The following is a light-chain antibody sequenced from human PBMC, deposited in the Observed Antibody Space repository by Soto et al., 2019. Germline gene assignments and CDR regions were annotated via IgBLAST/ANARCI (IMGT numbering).Light chain of an antibody. CDR1: QSVSSTF. V-gene: IGKV3-20*01. CDR3: QQFGTSAT. CDR2: GAS. Sequence: EVVLTQSPDTLSLSPGERATLSCRASQSVSSTFLAWYQQRPGQAPRLLIYGASSRATGIPDRFSGSGSGTDFTLTITRLEPEDFALYYCQQFGTSATLGQGTKVDIK. J-gene: IGKJ1*01.